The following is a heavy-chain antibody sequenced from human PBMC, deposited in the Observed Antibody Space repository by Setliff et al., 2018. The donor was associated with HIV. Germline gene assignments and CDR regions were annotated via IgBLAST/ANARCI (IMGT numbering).Heavy chain of an antibody. CDR3: ATSPAGEILGSRPFYFDY. J-gene: IGHJ4*02. CDR1: GGSISSSSYY. D-gene: IGHD3-10*01. CDR2: IYYSGST. V-gene: IGHV4-31*03. Sequence: SETLSLTCIVSGGSISSSSYYWGWVRQPPGKGLEWIGYIYYSGSTYYSPSLKSRVTISEDTSKNQFSLKMRSVTAADTAVYYCATSPAGEILGSRPFYFDYWGQGTLVTVSS.